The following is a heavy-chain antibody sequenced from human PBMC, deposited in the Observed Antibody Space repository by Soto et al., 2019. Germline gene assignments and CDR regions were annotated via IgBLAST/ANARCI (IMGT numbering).Heavy chain of an antibody. V-gene: IGHV4-30-4*01. CDR1: GGSVSSGDYH. CDR3: ARMYGGYGGGVDY. D-gene: IGHD5-12*01. Sequence: QVQLQESGPGLVKPSQTLSLTCTVSGGSVSSGDYHWSWIRQPPGKGLEWIGYIYYSGSSYYNPSPSSGLAMSVDTSKNHFSLKLRSVTAADTAVYYCARMYGGYGGGVDYWGQGTQVTVSS. J-gene: IGHJ4*02. CDR2: IYYSGSS.